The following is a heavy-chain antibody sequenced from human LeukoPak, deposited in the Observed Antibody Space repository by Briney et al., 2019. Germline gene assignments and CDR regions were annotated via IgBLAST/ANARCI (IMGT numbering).Heavy chain of an antibody. CDR3: ARQFGTYYDFRSGGGDHPFDY. J-gene: IGHJ4*02. Sequence: PSETLSLTCAVSGGSISSGGYSWSWIRQPPGKGLEWIGYIYHSGSTYYNPSLKSRVTISVDRSKNQFSLKLSSVTAADTAVYYCARQFGTYYDFRSGGGDHPFDYWGQGTLVTVSS. CDR1: GGSISSGGYS. V-gene: IGHV4-30-2*01. D-gene: IGHD3-3*01. CDR2: IYHSGST.